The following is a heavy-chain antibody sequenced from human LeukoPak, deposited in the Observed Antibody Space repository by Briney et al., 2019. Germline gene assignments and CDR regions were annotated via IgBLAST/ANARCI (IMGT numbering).Heavy chain of an antibody. CDR3: ARAPRITMVRGKTYNWFDP. J-gene: IGHJ5*02. D-gene: IGHD3-10*01. CDR1: GYTFTSYY. CDR2: INPSGGST. Sequence: ASVKVSCKASGYTFTSYYMHWVRQAPGQGLEWMGIINPSGGSTSYAQKFQGRVTMTRDTSTSTVYMGLSSLRSEDTAVYYCARAPRITMVRGKTYNWFDPWGQGTLVTVSS. V-gene: IGHV1-46*01.